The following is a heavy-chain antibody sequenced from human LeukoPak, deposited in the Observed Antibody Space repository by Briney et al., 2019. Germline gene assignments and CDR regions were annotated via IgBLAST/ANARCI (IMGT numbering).Heavy chain of an antibody. J-gene: IGHJ4*02. CDR2: ISYDGSNK. D-gene: IGHD2-21*01. CDR3: AREFDDWTEGY. Sequence: QSGGSLRLSCAASGFTFSSYAMHWVRQAPGKGLEWVAVISYDGSNKYYADSVKGRFTISRDNSKNTLYLQMNSLRAEDTAVYYCAREFDDWTEGYWGQGTLVTVSS. CDR1: GFTFSSYA. V-gene: IGHV3-30*04.